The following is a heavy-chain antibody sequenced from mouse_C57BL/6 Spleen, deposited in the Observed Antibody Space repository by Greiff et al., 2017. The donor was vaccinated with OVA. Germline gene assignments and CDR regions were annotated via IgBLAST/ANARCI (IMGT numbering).Heavy chain of an antibody. V-gene: IGHV5-9*01. Sequence: EVQLQESGGGLVKPGGSLKLSCAASGFTFSSYTMSWVRQTPEKRLEWVATISGGGGNTYYPDSVKGRFTISRDNAKNTLYLQMSSLRSEDTALYYCARQGGGYYFDYWGQGTTLTVSS. CDR1: GFTFSSYT. CDR3: ARQGGGYYFDY. CDR2: ISGGGGNT. J-gene: IGHJ2*01.